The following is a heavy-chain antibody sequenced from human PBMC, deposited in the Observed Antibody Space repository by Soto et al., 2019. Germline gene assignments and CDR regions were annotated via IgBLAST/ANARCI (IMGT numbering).Heavy chain of an antibody. CDR1: GYSFTSYW. CDR3: ARRGIVATILSPGGDYYYYGMDV. J-gene: IGHJ6*02. V-gene: IGHV5-51*01. D-gene: IGHD5-12*01. Sequence: GESLKISCKGSGYSFTSYWIGWVRQMPGKGLEWMGIIYPGDSDTRYSPSFQGQVTISADKSISTAYLQWSSLKASDTAMYYCARRGIVATILSPGGDYYYYGMDVWGQGTTVTVSS. CDR2: IYPGDSDT.